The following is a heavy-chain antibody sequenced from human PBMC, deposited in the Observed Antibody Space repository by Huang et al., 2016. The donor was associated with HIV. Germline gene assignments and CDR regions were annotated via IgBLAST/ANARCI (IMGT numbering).Heavy chain of an antibody. CDR3: ARPKMTATPSDSSWSYFDF. J-gene: IGHJ4*02. CDR1: GGSFSDYF. Sequence: QVRLEQWGPNLLKPSDTLSLKCAVYGGSFSDYFWTWIRQSPVKGLEWIGDVNHRGGATHNPSLRSRVSMSVDSSKNQFYLNLTSVTAADTAVYFCARPKMTATPSDSSWSYFDFWGRGTPVTVSS. CDR2: VNHRGGA. V-gene: IGHV4-34*01. D-gene: IGHD3-10*01.